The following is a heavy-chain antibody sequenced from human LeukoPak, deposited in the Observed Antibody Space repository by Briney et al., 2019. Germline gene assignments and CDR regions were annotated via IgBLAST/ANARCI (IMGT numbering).Heavy chain of an antibody. D-gene: IGHD5-18*01. J-gene: IGHJ4*02. CDR1: GFTFSSYA. CDR3: ANDPGYSYGLD. Sequence: GGSLRLSCAASGFTFSSYAMSWVRQAPGKGLEWVSAISGSGGSTYCADSVKGRFTISRDNSKNTLYLQMNSLRAEDTAVYYCANDPGYSYGLDWGQGTLVTVSS. V-gene: IGHV3-23*01. CDR2: ISGSGGST.